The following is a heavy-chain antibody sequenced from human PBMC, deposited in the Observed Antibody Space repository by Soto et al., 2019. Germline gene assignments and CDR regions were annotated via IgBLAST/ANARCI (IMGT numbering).Heavy chain of an antibody. CDR2: INKNGGEK. D-gene: IGHD5-18*01. Sequence: GGSMRLSCAASGLTFRSYSVSRVRQAPGKGLEWVANINKNGGEKYYVDSVKGRFTISRDNAKNSLYLQMNSLRAEDTAVYYCARPWDTAMVSTWNYWGQGTLVTVPS. CDR1: GLTFRSYS. V-gene: IGHV3-7*03. CDR3: ARPWDTAMVSTWNY. J-gene: IGHJ4*02.